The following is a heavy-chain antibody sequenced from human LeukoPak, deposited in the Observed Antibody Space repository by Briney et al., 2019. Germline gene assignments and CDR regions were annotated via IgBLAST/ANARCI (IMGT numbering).Heavy chain of an antibody. D-gene: IGHD1-26*01. J-gene: IGHJ4*02. CDR1: GYSISSDNY. CDR2: IYHSGST. Sequence: PSETLSLTCAVSGYSISSDNYWVWIRQPPGQGLEWTGGIYHSGSTYYNPSLKSRVTISVDTSKNQFSLTLSSVTAADTAVYYCARRLLVGATLYFDYWGQGTLVTVSS. CDR3: ARRLLVGATLYFDY. V-gene: IGHV4-38-2*01.